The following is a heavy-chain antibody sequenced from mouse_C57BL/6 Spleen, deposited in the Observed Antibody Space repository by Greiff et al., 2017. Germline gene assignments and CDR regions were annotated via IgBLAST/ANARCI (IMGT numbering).Heavy chain of an antibody. V-gene: IGHV1-80*01. CDR2: IDPGDGDT. D-gene: IGHD1-1*01. J-gene: IGHJ2*02. CDR3: ALSDYYGSSFDY. CDR1: GYAFSSYW. Sequence: VQLQQSGAELVKPGASVKISCKASGYAFSSYWMNWVKQRPGKGLEWIGQIDPGDGDTNYNGKFKGKATLTADKSSSTAYMQLSSLTSEDSAVYSCALSDYYGSSFDYWGQGTSLTVSS.